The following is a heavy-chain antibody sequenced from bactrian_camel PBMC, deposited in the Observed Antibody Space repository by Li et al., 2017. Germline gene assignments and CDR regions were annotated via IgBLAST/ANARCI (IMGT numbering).Heavy chain of an antibody. CDR1: GYITSSYS. J-gene: IGHJ6*01. Sequence: HVQLVESGGGSVQTGESLTLSCVAPGYITSSYSMGWLRHQAPGQKREGVAAIERSGKITYADSVLGRFTISRDNPRNTLYLQMNSLRPEDTSTYYCAAALAYFACSVFPGRDYNAWGQGTQVTVS. CDR3: AAALAYFACSVFPGRDYNA. V-gene: IGHV3S53*01. CDR2: IERSGKI. D-gene: IGHD1*01.